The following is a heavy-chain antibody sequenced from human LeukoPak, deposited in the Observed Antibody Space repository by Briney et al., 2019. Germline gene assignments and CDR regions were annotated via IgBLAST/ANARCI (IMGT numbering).Heavy chain of an antibody. CDR3: AKAPIAVAGIVDY. CDR2: ISWNSGSI. V-gene: IGHV3-9*01. D-gene: IGHD6-19*01. CDR1: GFTFDDYA. J-gene: IGHJ4*02. Sequence: GGSLRLSCAASGFTFDDYAMHWVRQAPGKGLEWVSGISWNSGSISYADSVKGRFTISRDNAKNSLYLQMNSLRAEDTALYYCAKAPIAVAGIVDYWGQGTLVTVSS.